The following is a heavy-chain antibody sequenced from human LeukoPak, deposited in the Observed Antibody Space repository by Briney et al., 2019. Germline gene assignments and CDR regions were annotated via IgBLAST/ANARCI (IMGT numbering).Heavy chain of an antibody. V-gene: IGHV4-34*01. CDR1: GGSFSGYY. Sequence: SETLSLTCAVYGGSFSGYYWSWIRQPPGKGLEWIGEIDHSGGTNYNPSFKSRVTISVDTSKNQFSLKLSSVPAADTAVYYCARVIGSGSPRYGMDVWGQGTTVTVSS. CDR3: ARVIGSGSPRYGMDV. D-gene: IGHD3-10*01. J-gene: IGHJ6*02. CDR2: IDHSGGT.